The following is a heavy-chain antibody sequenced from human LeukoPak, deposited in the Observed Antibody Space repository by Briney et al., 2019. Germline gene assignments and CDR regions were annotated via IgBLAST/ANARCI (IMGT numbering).Heavy chain of an antibody. Sequence: GGSLRLSCAASGFTFSNYWMSWVRQAPGKGLEWVSVIYSGGSTYYADSVKGRFTISRDNSKNTLYLQMNSLRAEDTAVYYCARDLGDSDWGQGTLVTVSS. D-gene: IGHD1-26*01. CDR3: ARDLGDSD. CDR1: GFTFSNYW. J-gene: IGHJ4*02. V-gene: IGHV3-53*01. CDR2: IYSGGST.